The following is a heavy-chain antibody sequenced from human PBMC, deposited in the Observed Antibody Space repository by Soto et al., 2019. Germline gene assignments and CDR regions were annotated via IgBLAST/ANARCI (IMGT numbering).Heavy chain of an antibody. CDR2: IHGDNGNT. J-gene: IGHJ6*03. V-gene: IGHV1-3*01. CDR1: GYSFSTYA. D-gene: IGHD1-26*01. CDR3: AREPVRLQLPPGLYMDV. Sequence: QVHLVQSGAEVKKPGASVKVSCKVSGYSFSTYAMNWVRQAPGQGLEWMGWIHGDNGNTKYSQKFQGRVTTTRDTSASTFTSYMELSSLRSEDTGVYYCAREPVRLQLPPGLYMDVWGEGPTVPVSS.